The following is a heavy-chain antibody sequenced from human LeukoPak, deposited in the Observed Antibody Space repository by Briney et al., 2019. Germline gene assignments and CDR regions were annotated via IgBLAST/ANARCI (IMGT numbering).Heavy chain of an antibody. D-gene: IGHD6-13*01. J-gene: IGHJ4*02. V-gene: IGHV4-59*01. Sequence: SETLSLTCNVSGGSISGYHWSWIRQPPGKGLEWLGYIYYSGSSNYNPSLKSRVTISVDTSKNQFSLKLSSVTAADTAVYYCAREAPYSSSWSIFDYWGQGTLVTVSS. CDR1: GGSISGYH. CDR3: AREAPYSSSWSIFDY. CDR2: IYYSGSS.